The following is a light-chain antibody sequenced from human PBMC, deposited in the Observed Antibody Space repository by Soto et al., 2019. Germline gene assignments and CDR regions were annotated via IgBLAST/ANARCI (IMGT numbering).Light chain of an antibody. Sequence: QSVLTQPPSASGSPGQSVTISCTGTSSEVGGYYYVSWYQQHPGKAPKLMIYEVSKRPSGVPDRFSGSKSGNTASLTVSGLQAEDEADYYCSSYAGTNTPYVFGTGTKVTVL. CDR1: SSEVGGYYY. J-gene: IGLJ1*01. CDR3: SSYAGTNTPYV. CDR2: EVS. V-gene: IGLV2-8*01.